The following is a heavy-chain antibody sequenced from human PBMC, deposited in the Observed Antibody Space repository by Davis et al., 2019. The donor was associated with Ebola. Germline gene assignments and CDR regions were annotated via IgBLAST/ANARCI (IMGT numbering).Heavy chain of an antibody. J-gene: IGHJ4*02. D-gene: IGHD1-1*01. V-gene: IGHV1-69*04. Sequence: SVKVSCKASGYTFTGYDINWVRQATGQGLEWMGRIIPILGIANYAQKFQGRVTITADKSTSTAYMELSSLRSEDTAVYYCARAQFPTTSDHWGQGTLVTVSS. CDR3: ARAQFPTTSDH. CDR2: IIPILGIA. CDR1: GYTFTGYD.